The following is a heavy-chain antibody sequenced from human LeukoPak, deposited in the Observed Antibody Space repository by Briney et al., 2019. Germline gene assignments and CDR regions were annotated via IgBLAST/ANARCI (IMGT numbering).Heavy chain of an antibody. CDR1: GYTFTSYA. D-gene: IGHD5-24*01. V-gene: IGHV1-2*02. CDR3: ARDRYGDGFAHLDY. CDR2: ITPSGGT. Sequence: ASVKVSCKSSGYTFTSYAIHWVRQAPGQGLEWMGWITPSGGTNYPQKFQGRVAITWDTSITTAYMDLSRLTSDDTAVYYCARDRYGDGFAHLDYWGQGALVTVSS. J-gene: IGHJ4*02.